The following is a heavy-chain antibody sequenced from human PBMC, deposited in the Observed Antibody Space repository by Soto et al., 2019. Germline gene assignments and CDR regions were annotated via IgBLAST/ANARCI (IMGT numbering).Heavy chain of an antibody. Sequence: QVQLVESGGGVVQPGRSLRLSCAASRFTFSDYGMHWVRQAPGKGLEWVAVIWYDGSNKYYADSVKGRFTISRDNSKNPLYLQMNSLRAEDTAVYYCARQSLGNIRLRGFEYWGQGTLVTVSS. V-gene: IGHV3-33*01. D-gene: IGHD1-1*01. CDR1: RFTFSDYG. CDR2: IWYDGSNK. CDR3: ARQSLGNIRLRGFEY. J-gene: IGHJ4*02.